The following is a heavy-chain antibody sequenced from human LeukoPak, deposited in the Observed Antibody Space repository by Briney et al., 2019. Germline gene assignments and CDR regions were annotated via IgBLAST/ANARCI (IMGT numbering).Heavy chain of an antibody. CDR2: ISAYSGNT. J-gene: IGHJ3*02. CDR1: GYTFTSYD. CDR3: ARVNYGYCSSTSCSRDAFDI. Sequence: GASVKVSCKASGYTFTSYDINWVRQAPGQGLEWMGWISAYSGNTNYAQKFQGRVTMTTDTSTGTVYMELRSLRSDDTAVYYCARVNYGYCSSTSCSRDAFDIWGQGTMVTVSS. D-gene: IGHD2-2*03. V-gene: IGHV1-18*01.